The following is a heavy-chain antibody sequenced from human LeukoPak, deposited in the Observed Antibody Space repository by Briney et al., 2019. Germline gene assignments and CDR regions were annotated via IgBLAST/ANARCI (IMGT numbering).Heavy chain of an antibody. D-gene: IGHD1-7*01. Sequence: GASVKVSCKASGYTFTSYGISWVRQAPGQGLEWMGWISAYNSNTNYAQKLQGRVTMTTDTSTSTAYMELRSLRSDDTAVYYCARVQLRDYYYYYMDVWGKGTTVTVSS. CDR2: ISAYNSNT. CDR1: GYTFTSYG. V-gene: IGHV1-18*01. CDR3: ARVQLRDYYYYYMDV. J-gene: IGHJ6*03.